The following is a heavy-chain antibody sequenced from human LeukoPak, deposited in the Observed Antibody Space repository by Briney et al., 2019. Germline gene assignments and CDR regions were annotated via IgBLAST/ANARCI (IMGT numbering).Heavy chain of an antibody. Sequence: GSLRLSCAASGFTFRSYGIPWVRQAPGKGLEWVAFIRYDGSNKYYADSVKGRFTISRDNSKNTLYLQMNSLRAEDTAVYYCAHTFYYGSGSSQTFKFDPWGQGTLVTVSS. V-gene: IGHV3-30*02. CDR1: GFTFRSYG. CDR3: AHTFYYGSGSSQTFKFDP. D-gene: IGHD3-10*01. CDR2: IRYDGSNK. J-gene: IGHJ5*02.